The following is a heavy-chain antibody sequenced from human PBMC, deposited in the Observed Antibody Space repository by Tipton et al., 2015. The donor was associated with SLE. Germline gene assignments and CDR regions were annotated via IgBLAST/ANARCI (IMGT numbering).Heavy chain of an antibody. CDR3: AREFLNPVTTVHYYFAL. J-gene: IGHJ2*01. CDR1: VGSISSYY. Sequence: TLSLTCTVSVGSISSYYWSWIRQPAGGGLEWIGRIYTNENTNDNPSLKSRVTMSVDTSKNHFSLKLISVTAADTAVYYCAREFLNPVTTVHYYFALWGRGTLVTVSS. CDR2: IYTNENT. D-gene: IGHD4-11*01. V-gene: IGHV4-4*07.